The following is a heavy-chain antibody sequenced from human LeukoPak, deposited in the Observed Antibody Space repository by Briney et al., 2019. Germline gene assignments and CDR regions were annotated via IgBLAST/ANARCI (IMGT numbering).Heavy chain of an antibody. V-gene: IGHV3-9*01. CDR2: ISWNSGSI. D-gene: IGHD3-10*01. CDR1: GFTFDDYA. J-gene: IGHJ4*02. CDR3: AKVIGTDYYGSGIDY. Sequence: PGGSLRLSCAASGFTFDDYAMHWVRQAPGKGLEWVSGISWNSGSIGYADSVKGRFTISRDNAKNSLYLQMNSLRAEDTALYYCAKVIGTDYYGSGIDYWGQGTLVTVSS.